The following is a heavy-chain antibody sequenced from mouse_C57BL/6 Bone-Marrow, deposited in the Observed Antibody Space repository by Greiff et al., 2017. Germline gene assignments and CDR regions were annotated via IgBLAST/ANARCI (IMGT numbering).Heavy chain of an antibody. CDR1: GFTFSDYY. V-gene: IGHV5-16*01. J-gene: IGHJ2*01. CDR2: INYDGSST. CDR3: AREGGRKNYCDY. Sequence: EVNLVESEGGLVQPGSSMKLSCTASGFTFSDYYMAWVRQVPEKGLEWVANINYDGSSTYYLDSLKSRFIISRDNAKNILYLQMSSLKSEDTATYYCAREGGRKNYCDYWGQGTTLTVSS. D-gene: IGHD3-3*01.